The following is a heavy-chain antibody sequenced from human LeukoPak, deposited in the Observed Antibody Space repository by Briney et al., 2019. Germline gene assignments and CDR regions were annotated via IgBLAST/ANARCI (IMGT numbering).Heavy chain of an antibody. CDR2: IEPNSGVT. J-gene: IGHJ4*02. D-gene: IGHD1-26*01. CDR3: ARDGESSGSDDFDY. CDR1: GYTFTDYY. V-gene: IGHV1-2*02. Sequence: ASVKVSCKSSGYTFTDYYVHWVRQAPGQGLEWMGWIEPNSGVTKYAQKFQGRVTMSRDTSISTAYMELTSLRSDDTAVYYCARDGESSGSDDFDYWGQGTLVTVSS.